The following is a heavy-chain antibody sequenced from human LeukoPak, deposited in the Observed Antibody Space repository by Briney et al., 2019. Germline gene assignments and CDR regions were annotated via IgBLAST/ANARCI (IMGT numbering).Heavy chain of an antibody. CDR2: IYYSGST. CDR1: GGSISSSSYY. D-gene: IGHD7-27*01. V-gene: IGHV4-39*01. Sequence: SETLSLTCTVSGGSISSSSYYWGWNRQPPGKGLEWIGSIYYSGSTYYNPSLKSRVTISVDTSKNQFSLKLSSVTAADTAVYYRARHFLQLGRNFDYWGQGTLVTVSS. CDR3: ARHFLQLGRNFDY. J-gene: IGHJ4*02.